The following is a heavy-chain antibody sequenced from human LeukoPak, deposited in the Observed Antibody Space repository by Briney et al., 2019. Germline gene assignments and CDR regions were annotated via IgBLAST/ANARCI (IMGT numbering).Heavy chain of an antibody. CDR2: IIPIFGTA. CDR1: GGTFSSYA. D-gene: IGHD3-22*01. Sequence: ASVTVSCTASGGTFSSYAISWVRQAPGQGLEWMGGIIPIFGTANYAQKFQGRVTITADESTSTAYMELSSLRSEDTAVYYCARSTHYYDSSGYYLDAFDIWGQGTMVTVSS. CDR3: ARSTHYYDSSGYYLDAFDI. J-gene: IGHJ3*02. V-gene: IGHV1-69*13.